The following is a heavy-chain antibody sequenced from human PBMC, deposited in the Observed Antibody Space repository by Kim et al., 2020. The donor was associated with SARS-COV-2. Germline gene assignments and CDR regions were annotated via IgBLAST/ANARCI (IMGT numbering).Heavy chain of an antibody. D-gene: IGHD6-13*01. CDR3: ASLTIAAAITPYYFDY. V-gene: IGHV3-74*01. Sequence: GGSLRLSCAASGFTFSSYWMHWVRQAPGKGLVWVSRINSDGSSTSYADSVKGRFTISRDNAKNTLYLQMNSLRAEATAVYYCASLTIAAAITPYYFDYWGQGTLVTVSS. J-gene: IGHJ4*02. CDR2: INSDGSST. CDR1: GFTFSSYW.